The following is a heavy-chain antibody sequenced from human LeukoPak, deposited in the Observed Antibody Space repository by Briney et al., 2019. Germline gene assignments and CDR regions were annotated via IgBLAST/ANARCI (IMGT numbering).Heavy chain of an antibody. CDR3: ARDRWSGESDY. V-gene: IGHV4-4*07. CDR1: GGSISSYY. CDR2: IYTSGST. D-gene: IGHD4-23*01. J-gene: IGHJ4*02. Sequence: SSETLSLTCTVSGGSISSYYWSWIRQPAGKGLEWIGRIYTSGSTNYNPFLKSRVTMSVDTSRNQFSLELSSVTAADTAVYYCARDRWSGESDYWGQGTLVTVSS.